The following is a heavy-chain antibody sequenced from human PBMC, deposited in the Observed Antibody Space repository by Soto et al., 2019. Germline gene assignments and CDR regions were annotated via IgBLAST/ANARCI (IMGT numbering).Heavy chain of an antibody. Sequence: SETLSLTCAVYGGSFSGYYWSWIRQPPGKGLEWIGEINHSGSTNYNPSLKSRVTISVDTSKNQFSLKLSSVTAADTAVYYCAREIGHCRGGSCYWRYYFDYWAQETLVNVSS. CDR1: GGSFSGYY. J-gene: IGHJ4*02. V-gene: IGHV4-34*01. CDR3: AREIGHCRGGSCYWRYYFDY. CDR2: INHSGST. D-gene: IGHD2-15*01.